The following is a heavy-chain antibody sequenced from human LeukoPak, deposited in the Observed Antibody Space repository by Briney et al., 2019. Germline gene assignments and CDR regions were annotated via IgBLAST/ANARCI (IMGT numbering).Heavy chain of an antibody. CDR3: ASYYDFWSGYPTDY. CDR2: ISSSSSYI. Sequence: GGSLRLSCAASGFTFSSYSMNWVRQAPGKGLEWVSSISSSSSYIYYADPVKGRFTISRDNAKNSLCLQMNSLRAEDTAVYYCASYYDFWSGYPTDYWGQGTLVTVSS. CDR1: GFTFSSYS. V-gene: IGHV3-21*01. D-gene: IGHD3-3*01. J-gene: IGHJ4*02.